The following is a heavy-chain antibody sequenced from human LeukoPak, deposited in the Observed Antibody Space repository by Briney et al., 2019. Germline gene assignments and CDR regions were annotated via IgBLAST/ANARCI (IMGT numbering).Heavy chain of an antibody. Sequence: ASVKVSCKASGYTFTSYGISWVRQAPGQGLEWMGWISAYNGNTNYAQKLQGRVTMTTDTSTSTAYMELRSLRSDDTAVCYCARDRCISGWYEVELCWFDPWGQGTLVTVSS. CDR1: GYTFTSYG. CDR2: ISAYNGNT. V-gene: IGHV1-18*01. J-gene: IGHJ5*02. D-gene: IGHD6-19*01. CDR3: ARDRCISGWYEVELCWFDP.